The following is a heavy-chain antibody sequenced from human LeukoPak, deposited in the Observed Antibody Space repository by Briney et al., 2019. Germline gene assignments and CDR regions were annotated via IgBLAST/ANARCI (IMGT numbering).Heavy chain of an antibody. J-gene: IGHJ4*02. D-gene: IGHD4-23*01. CDR1: GYSLTELS. V-gene: IGHV1-69*13. CDR2: IIPIFGTA. CDR3: AGRSGNTGDY. Sequence: SVKVSCKVSGYSLTELSVHWVRQAPGQGLEWMGGIIPIFGTANYAQKFQGRVTITADESTSTAYMELSSLRSEDTAVYYCAGRSGNTGDYWGQGTLVTVSS.